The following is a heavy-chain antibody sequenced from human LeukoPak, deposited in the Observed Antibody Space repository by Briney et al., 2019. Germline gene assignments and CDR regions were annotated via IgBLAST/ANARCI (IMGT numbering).Heavy chain of an antibody. CDR2: ITNGATGT. V-gene: IGHV3-23*01. CDR1: GFTFINYA. Sequence: GGSLRLSCAASGFTFINYAMTWVRQAPGKGLEWVSTITNGATGTFYADSVKGRFTISGDNSRNTVYLQMNSLRAEDTAVYYCAKAVESGGLFDSWGQGTLVTVS. J-gene: IGHJ4*02. D-gene: IGHD4-23*01. CDR3: AKAVESGGLFDS.